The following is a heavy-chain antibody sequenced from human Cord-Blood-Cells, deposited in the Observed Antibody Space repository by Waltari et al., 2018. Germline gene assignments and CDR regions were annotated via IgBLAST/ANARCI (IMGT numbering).Heavy chain of an antibody. J-gene: IGHJ3*02. CDR2: ISYDGSNK. D-gene: IGHD3-10*01. CDR3: AKLGYGSVDAFDI. CDR1: GFPFSSYG. V-gene: IGHV3-30*18. Sequence: QVQLVESGGGVVQPGRSLRLSWAASGFPFSSYGMHWVRQAPGKGLEWVAVISYDGSNKYYADSVKGRFTISRDNSKNTLYLQMNSLRAEDTAVYYCAKLGYGSVDAFDIWGQGTMVTVSS.